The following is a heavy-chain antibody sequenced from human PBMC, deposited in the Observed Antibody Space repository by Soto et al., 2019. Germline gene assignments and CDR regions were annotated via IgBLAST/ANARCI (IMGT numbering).Heavy chain of an antibody. J-gene: IGHJ4*02. CDR3: ASSHMVRGVGFDY. CDR1: GVPIRSYF. D-gene: IGHD3-10*01. Sequence: SETLSLTCTVSGVPIRSYFWSWIRQPPGKGLDWIGSTYYTADTKYSPSLKSRLTISVGTSKNEFSLKLSSVTAADTAVYYCASSHMVRGVGFDYWGQGILVTVSS. V-gene: IGHV4-59*01. CDR2: TYYTADT.